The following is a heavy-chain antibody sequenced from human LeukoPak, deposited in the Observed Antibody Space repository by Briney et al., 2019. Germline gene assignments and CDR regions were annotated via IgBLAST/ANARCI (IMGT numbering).Heavy chain of an antibody. J-gene: IGHJ3*01. CDR2: IKQDGSEK. CDR1: GFTFSTYW. V-gene: IGHV3-7*01. CDR3: ARLPSSSWFREGAFDV. Sequence: GGSLRLSCAASGFTFSTYWMSWVRQAPGKGLEWVANIKQDGSEKYYADSVKGRFTVSRDTAKNSLYLQMNSLRPQDTGVYYCARLPSSSWFREGAFDVWGHGTMVTVSS. D-gene: IGHD6-13*01.